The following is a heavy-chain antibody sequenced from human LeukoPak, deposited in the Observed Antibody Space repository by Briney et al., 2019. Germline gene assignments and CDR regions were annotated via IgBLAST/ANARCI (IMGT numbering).Heavy chain of an antibody. CDR3: ARGRVVGASTPYFDY. CDR2: IYYSGST. J-gene: IGHJ4*02. CDR1: GGSISSYY. D-gene: IGHD1-26*01. V-gene: IGHV4-59*01. Sequence: KTSETLSLTCTVSGGSISSYYWSWIRQPPGKGLEWIGYIYYSGSTNYNPSLKSRVTISVDTSKNQLSLRLSSVTAADTAVYYCARGRVVGASTPYFDYWGQGTLVTVAS.